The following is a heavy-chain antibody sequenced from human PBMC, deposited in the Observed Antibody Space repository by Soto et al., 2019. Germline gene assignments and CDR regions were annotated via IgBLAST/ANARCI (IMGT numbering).Heavy chain of an antibody. D-gene: IGHD2-2*01. V-gene: IGHV1-69*01. J-gene: IGHJ4*02. CDR3: AILQGKDIVVVPSTPVDY. Sequence: QVQLVQSGAEVKKPGSSVKVSCKASGGTFSSYAISWVRQAPGQGLEWMGGIIPIFGTANYAQKFQGRVTITAEEPTSTAYMELSSLGSEDTSVYYCAILQGKDIVVVPSTPVDYWGQGTLVTVSS. CDR2: IIPIFGTA. CDR1: GGTFSSYA.